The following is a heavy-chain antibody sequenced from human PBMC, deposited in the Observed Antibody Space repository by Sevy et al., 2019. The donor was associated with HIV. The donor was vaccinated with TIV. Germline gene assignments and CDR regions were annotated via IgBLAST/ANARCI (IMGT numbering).Heavy chain of an antibody. CDR2: INQHGSDK. D-gene: IGHD3-22*01. CDR3: ARGDYYDSGPLIDYRPLDH. J-gene: IGHJ4*02. CDR1: GFIFSSHW. Sequence: GVSLRLSCEASGFIFSSHWMNWVRRAPGKGLEWVANINQHGSDKNYVASVEGRFSISRDNAKNSLYLQMNSLRVGDTAVYYCARGDYYDSGPLIDYRPLDHWGRGTLVTVSS. V-gene: IGHV3-7*01.